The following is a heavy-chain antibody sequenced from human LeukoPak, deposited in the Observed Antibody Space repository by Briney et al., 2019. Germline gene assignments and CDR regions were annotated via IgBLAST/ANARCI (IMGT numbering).Heavy chain of an antibody. V-gene: IGHV3-53*01. D-gene: IGHD5-18*01. CDR1: GSTVSSNY. Sequence: GGSLRLSCAALGSTVSSNYRSWPRQAPGKGLEWVSIISSGGSTYYADSVKGRFTISRDNSKNTLFLQMNSLRAEDTAVYYCATRQRSGYYYGMDVWGQGTTVTVSS. J-gene: IGHJ6*02. CDR2: ISSGGST. CDR3: ATRQRSGYYYGMDV.